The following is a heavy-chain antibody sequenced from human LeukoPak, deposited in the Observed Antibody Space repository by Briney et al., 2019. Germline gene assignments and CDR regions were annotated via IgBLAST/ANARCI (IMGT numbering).Heavy chain of an antibody. Sequence: SETLSLTCTVSGGSISSYYWSWIRQPPGKGLEWIGYIYYSGSTNYNPSLKSRVTISVDTSKNQFSLKLSSVTAADTAVYYCARETGLGGGFLGVDAFDIWGQGTMVTVSS. V-gene: IGHV4-59*12. D-gene: IGHD3-3*01. CDR2: IYYSGST. CDR3: ARETGLGGGFLGVDAFDI. J-gene: IGHJ3*02. CDR1: GGSISSYY.